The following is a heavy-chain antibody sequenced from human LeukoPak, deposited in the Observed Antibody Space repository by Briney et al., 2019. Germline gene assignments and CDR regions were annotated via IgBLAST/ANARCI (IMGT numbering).Heavy chain of an antibody. J-gene: IGHJ4*02. D-gene: IGHD4/OR15-4a*01. CDR1: GFTFSNYW. CDR2: IKDDGSES. CDR3: ARTIRGY. Sequence: GGSLRLSCTASGFTFSNYWMSWVRQAPGKGLEWVANIKDDGSESYYVDSVKGRFTISRDNAKNSLYLQMTSLRDEDTAVYYCARTIRGYWGRGTLVTVSS. V-gene: IGHV3-7*01.